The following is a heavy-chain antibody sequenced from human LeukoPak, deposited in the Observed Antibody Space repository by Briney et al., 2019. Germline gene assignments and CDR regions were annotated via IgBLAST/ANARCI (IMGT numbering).Heavy chain of an antibody. CDR3: ARGAGDLYYYYYYMDV. CDR2: INPNSGGT. V-gene: IGHV1-2*02. CDR1: GYTFTGYY. J-gene: IGHJ6*03. Sequence: ASVKVSCKASGYTFTGYYMHWVRQAPGQGLEWMGWINPNSGGTNYAQKFQGRATMTRNTSISTAYMELSRLRSDDTAVYYCARGAGDLYYYYYYMDVWGKGTTVTVSS.